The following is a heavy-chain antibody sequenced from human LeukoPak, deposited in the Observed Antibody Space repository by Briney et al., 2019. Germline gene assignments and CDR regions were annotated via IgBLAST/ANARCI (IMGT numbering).Heavy chain of an antibody. CDR2: INHRGDT. J-gene: IGHJ4*03. D-gene: IGHD1-1*01. CDR3: ARGPTISETGYFDY. V-gene: IGHV4-34*01. Sequence: SETLSLTCAVYGGSFSSYYWSWIRQSPGKGLEWIAEINHRGDTNYNPSVKSRVTISVDTPKNQFSLKVTSLTAADTAVYYCARGPTISETGYFDYWGQGTLVTVSS. CDR1: GGSFSSYY.